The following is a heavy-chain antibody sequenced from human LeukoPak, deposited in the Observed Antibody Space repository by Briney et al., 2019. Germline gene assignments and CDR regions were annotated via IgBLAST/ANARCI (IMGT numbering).Heavy chain of an antibody. CDR1: GFTLSSYN. V-gene: IGHV3-48*01. CDR2: IGSSSSAT. CDR3: VRAFPPQTADQIFDY. Sequence: LGGSLRLSCAASGFTLSSYNMNWVRLAPRKGPEWLSFIGSSSSATSYTDSVRGRFTISRDNVEKSLFLQMDSLRAEDTAVYYCVRAFPPQTADQIFDYWGQGSLVTVSS. D-gene: IGHD2/OR15-2a*01. J-gene: IGHJ4*02.